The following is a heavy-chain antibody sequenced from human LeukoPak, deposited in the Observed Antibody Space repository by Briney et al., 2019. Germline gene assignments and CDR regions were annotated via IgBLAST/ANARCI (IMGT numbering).Heavy chain of an antibody. Sequence: PSETLSLTCTVSGYGISRGNFWGWIRQPPGKGLDWIGRIYHGGSTYYNPSLKSRVTISEDTSKKRFSLRLSPVTPPTTPVYYCASTVVPAQPLFDYWAQETLVTVSS. CDR3: ASTVVPAQPLFDY. D-gene: IGHD3-22*01. CDR2: IYHGGST. J-gene: IGHJ4*02. CDR1: GYGISRGNF. V-gene: IGHV4-38-2*02.